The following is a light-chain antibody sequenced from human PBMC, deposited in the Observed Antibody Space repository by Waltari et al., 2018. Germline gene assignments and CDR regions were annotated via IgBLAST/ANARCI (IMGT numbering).Light chain of an antibody. V-gene: IGKV1-33*01. CDR1: QNITNY. Sequence: DIQMTQSPSSLSASIGARVTITCQASQNITNYLNWYQHKPGKAPNLLIYDSSSLETWVPSRFTGSGSATDFTFTISSLQPEDLATYYCQQYHNLPLTFGGGTKVEI. J-gene: IGKJ4*01. CDR2: DSS. CDR3: QQYHNLPLT.